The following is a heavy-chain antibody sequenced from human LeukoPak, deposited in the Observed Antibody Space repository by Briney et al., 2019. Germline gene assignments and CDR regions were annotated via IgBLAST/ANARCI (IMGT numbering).Heavy chain of an antibody. D-gene: IGHD6-19*01. CDR3: AKGKYSSGGVPDY. V-gene: IGHV3-23*01. CDR2: ISGGGEST. Sequence: GGSLRLSCAASGFTFSSHAMNWVRQAPGKGLEWVSSISGGGESTYYADSVKGRFTVSRDNSKNTLYLQINSLRGEDTAVYYCAKGKYSSGGVPDYWGQGTLVTVSS. J-gene: IGHJ4*02. CDR1: GFTFSSHA.